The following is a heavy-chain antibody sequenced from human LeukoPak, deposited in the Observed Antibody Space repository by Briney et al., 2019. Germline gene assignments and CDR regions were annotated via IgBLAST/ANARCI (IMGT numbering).Heavy chain of an antibody. CDR2: ISHEGNYK. J-gene: IGHJ6*04. CDR1: GFTFSTYG. V-gene: IGHV3-30*18. CDR3: AKDRVRGYSGYDPLGGMDV. Sequence: GGSLRLSCAASGFTFSTYGMHWVRQAPGKGLEWVAVISHEGNYKNYADSVKGRFTISRDNSKNTLYLQMNSLRAEDTAVYYCAKDRVRGYSGYDPLGGMDVWGKGTTVTVSS. D-gene: IGHD5-12*01.